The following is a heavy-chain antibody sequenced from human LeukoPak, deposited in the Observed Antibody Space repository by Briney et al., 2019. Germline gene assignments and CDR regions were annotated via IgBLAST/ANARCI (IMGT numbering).Heavy chain of an antibody. CDR3: ASYGLGTYHLED. V-gene: IGHV3-74*01. CDR2: INNDGSSA. D-gene: IGHD3-10*01. CDR1: GVTFSSYW. Sequence: RGSLRLSCAASGVTFSSYWMHWVRQAPGKGLVWVSRINNDGSSAYYADSVKGRFTISRGNAKNTLYLQMDSLRAEDTAVYYCASYGLGTYHLEDWGQGTLVTVPS. J-gene: IGHJ4*02.